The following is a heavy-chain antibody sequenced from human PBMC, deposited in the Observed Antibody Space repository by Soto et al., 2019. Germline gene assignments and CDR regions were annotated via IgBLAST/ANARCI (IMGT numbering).Heavy chain of an antibody. V-gene: IGHV3-21*01. D-gene: IGHD6-13*01. Sequence: GGSLRLSCAASGFTFSSYSMNWVRQAPGKGLEWVSSISSSSSYIYYADSVKGRFTISRDNAKNSLYLQMNSLRAEDTAVYYCARDTVSSWAYYYYYYGMDIWGQGTTVTVSS. CDR1: GFTFSSYS. CDR2: ISSSSSYI. J-gene: IGHJ6*02. CDR3: ARDTVSSWAYYYYYYGMDI.